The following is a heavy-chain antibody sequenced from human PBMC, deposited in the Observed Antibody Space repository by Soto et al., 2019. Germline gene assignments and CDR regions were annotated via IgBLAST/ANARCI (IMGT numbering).Heavy chain of an antibody. D-gene: IGHD6-6*01. CDR1: GFTFSSYA. CDR2: ISYDGSNK. V-gene: IGHV3-30-3*01. Sequence: QVQLVESGGGVVQPGRSLRLSCAASGFTFSSYAMHWVRQAPGKGLEWVAVISYDGSNKYYADSVKGRFTISRDNSKNTLYLQMNSLRAEDTAVYYCARDRSSSSSGYYYGMDVWGQGTTVTVSS. J-gene: IGHJ6*02. CDR3: ARDRSSSSSGYYYGMDV.